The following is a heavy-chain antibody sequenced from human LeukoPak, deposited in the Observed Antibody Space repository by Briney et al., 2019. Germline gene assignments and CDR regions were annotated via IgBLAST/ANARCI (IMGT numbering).Heavy chain of an antibody. CDR3: ARGESYWGPDKVGYYFDY. D-gene: IGHD7-27*01. J-gene: IGHJ4*02. Sequence: SETLSLTCTVSGGSISSFYWSWIRQPPGKGLEWIGYISYSGSTNYNPSLKSRVTISVDTSKNQFSLKLSSVTAADTAVYYCARGESYWGPDKVGYYFDYWGQGTLVTVSS. CDR1: GGSISSFY. V-gene: IGHV4-59*01. CDR2: ISYSGST.